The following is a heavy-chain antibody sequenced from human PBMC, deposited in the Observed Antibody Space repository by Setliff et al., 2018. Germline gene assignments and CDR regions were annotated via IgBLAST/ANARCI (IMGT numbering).Heavy chain of an antibody. CDR3: ATHYYGSGIFDY. CDR1: GYTFTNYG. CDR2: ISVYNGNT. Sequence: ASVKVSCKASGYTFTNYGISWVRQAPGQGLEWMGWISVYNGNTNYAQKLQGRVTMTTDTSTSTAYMELRSLRSEDTAVYYCATHYYGSGIFDYWGQGTLVTVS. D-gene: IGHD3-10*01. J-gene: IGHJ4*02. V-gene: IGHV1-18*01.